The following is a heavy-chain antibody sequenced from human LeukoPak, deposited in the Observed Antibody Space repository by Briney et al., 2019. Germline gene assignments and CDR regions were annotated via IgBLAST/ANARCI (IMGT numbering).Heavy chain of an antibody. CDR2: IYYSGST. Sequence: SETPSLTCTVSGGSVSSGSYYWSWIRQPPGKGLEWIGYIYYSGSTNYNPSLKSRVTISVDTSKNQSSLKLNSVTAADTAVYYCARGLRSIYYYDSSGYYYWGQGTLVTVSS. CDR3: ARGLRSIYYYDSSGYYY. CDR1: GGSVSSGSYY. J-gene: IGHJ4*02. V-gene: IGHV4-61*01. D-gene: IGHD3-22*01.